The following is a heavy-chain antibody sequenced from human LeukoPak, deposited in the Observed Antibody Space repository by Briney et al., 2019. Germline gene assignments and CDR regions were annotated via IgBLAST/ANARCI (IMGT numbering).Heavy chain of an antibody. D-gene: IGHD3-10*01. CDR2: IYHSGTT. CDR3: AKSNGYGLVDI. CDR1: GYSISSGDY. Sequence: SETLSLTCTVSGYSISSGDYWGWLRQPPGKGLEWIGSIYHSGTTYYNPSLKSRVTISLDTSRNQFSLKLNSVTAADTAVYYCAKSNGYGLVDIWGQGTMVTVSS. V-gene: IGHV4-38-2*02. J-gene: IGHJ3*02.